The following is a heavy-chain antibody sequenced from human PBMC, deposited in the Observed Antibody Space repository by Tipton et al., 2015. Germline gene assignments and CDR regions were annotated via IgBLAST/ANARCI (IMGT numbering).Heavy chain of an antibody. CDR3: ARVTGRYFDRHPFDY. D-gene: IGHD3-9*01. J-gene: IGHJ4*02. CDR1: GYTFTSYD. Sequence: QLVQSGAEVKKPGASGKDSCKASGYTFTSYDINWVRQATGQGLEWMGWISGYSSTTYYAQNLQGRVTMTTDTSTGTAFMELRSLRSDDTAVYYCARVTGRYFDRHPFDYWGQGTLVTVSS. CDR2: ISGYSSTT. V-gene: IGHV1-18*01.